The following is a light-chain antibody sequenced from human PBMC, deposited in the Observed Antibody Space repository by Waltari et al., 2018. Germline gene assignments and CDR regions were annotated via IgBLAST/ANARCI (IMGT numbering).Light chain of an antibody. CDR1: SYNVGVNN. CDR3: GTWDDSLSAEV. V-gene: IGLV1-51*01. CDR2: DSN. Sequence: QSVLTQQPSLSAATGTQVTIAYSGGSYNVGVNNVSWYQQLPGTAPKLLIYDSNKRPSGIPDRFSGSQSGTSATLGITGLQTGGEADYYCGTWDDSLSAEVFGTGTKVTVL. J-gene: IGLJ1*01.